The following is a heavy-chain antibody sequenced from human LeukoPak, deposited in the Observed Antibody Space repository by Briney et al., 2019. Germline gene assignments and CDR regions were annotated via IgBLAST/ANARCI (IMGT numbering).Heavy chain of an antibody. CDR1: GNYW. CDR3: ARDYRSGAIDY. CDR2: INSDGSWT. Sequence: GGSLRLSCAASGNYWMHWVRQAPGKGLVWVSHINSDGSWTSYADSVKGRFTISRDNSKNTLYLQMDSLSAEDTAVYYCARDYRSGAIDYWGQGTLVTVSS. V-gene: IGHV3-74*01. J-gene: IGHJ4*02. D-gene: IGHD3-16*02.